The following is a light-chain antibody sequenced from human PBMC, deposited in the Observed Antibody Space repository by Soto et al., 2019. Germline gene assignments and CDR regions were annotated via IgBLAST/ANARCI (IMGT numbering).Light chain of an antibody. V-gene: IGKV3-15*01. J-gene: IGKJ2*01. Sequence: EIVMTQSPATLSVSRGERATLSCRASQSVSSNLAWYQQKPGQAPRLLIYGASTRATGIPARFSGSGSGTEFTLTISSLQSEDSAVYYCQQYNNWPLYTFGQGTKLEIK. CDR2: GAS. CDR3: QQYNNWPLYT. CDR1: QSVSSN.